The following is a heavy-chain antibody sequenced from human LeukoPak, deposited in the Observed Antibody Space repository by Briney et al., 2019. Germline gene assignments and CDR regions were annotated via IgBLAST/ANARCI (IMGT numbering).Heavy chain of an antibody. CDR3: ARARFLEWLLQAHYFDY. Sequence: GGSLRLSCAASGFTFSSYAMSWVRQAPGKGLEWVANIKQDGSEKYYVDSVKGRFTISRDNAKNSLYLQMNSLRAEDTAVYYCARARFLEWLLQAHYFDYWGQGTLVTVSS. D-gene: IGHD3-3*01. CDR2: IKQDGSEK. J-gene: IGHJ4*02. V-gene: IGHV3-7*01. CDR1: GFTFSSYA.